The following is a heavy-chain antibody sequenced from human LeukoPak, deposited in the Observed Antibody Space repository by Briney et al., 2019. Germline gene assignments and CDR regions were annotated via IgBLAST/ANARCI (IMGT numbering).Heavy chain of an antibody. D-gene: IGHD5-24*01. CDR3: ARGMAADY. CDR1: GGSISSYY. V-gene: IGHV4-59*01. CDR2: IYYSGST. J-gene: IGHJ4*02. Sequence: SETLSLTCTVSGGSISSYYWSWIRQPPGKGLEWTGYIYYSGSTNYNPSLKSRVTISVDTSKNQFSLKLSSVTAADTAVYYCARGMAADYWGQGTLVTVSS.